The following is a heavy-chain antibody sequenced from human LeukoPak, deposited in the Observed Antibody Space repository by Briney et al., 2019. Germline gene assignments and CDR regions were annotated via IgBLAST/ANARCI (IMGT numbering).Heavy chain of an antibody. CDR2: IIPIPGVE. V-gene: IGHV1-69*04. Sequence: SVKVSCKASGDTFNNYAFSWVRQAPGQGLEWMGRIIPIPGVEYSAQKFQGRVTITADKSTSTVYMELSSPTSEDTAVYYCARLHPYMVRGEHGMDVWGQGTTVTVSS. J-gene: IGHJ6*02. CDR3: ARLHPYMVRGEHGMDV. D-gene: IGHD3-10*01. CDR1: GDTFNNYA.